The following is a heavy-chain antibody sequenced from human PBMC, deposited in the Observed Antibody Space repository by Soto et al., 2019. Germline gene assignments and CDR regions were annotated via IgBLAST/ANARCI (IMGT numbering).Heavy chain of an antibody. CDR2: IYSGDST. D-gene: IGHD6-19*01. CDR3: AKDLQFSGWLSAQTFAY. CDR1: GFTVSSNY. J-gene: IGHJ4*02. Sequence: GESLRLSCAASGFTVSSNYTIWVRQATGKGLEWVSVIYSGDSTYYADSVKGRFTISRDKSKNTLYLQMNSLRAEDTAVYYCAKDLQFSGWLSAQTFAYWGQGTQVTVSS. V-gene: IGHV3-66*01.